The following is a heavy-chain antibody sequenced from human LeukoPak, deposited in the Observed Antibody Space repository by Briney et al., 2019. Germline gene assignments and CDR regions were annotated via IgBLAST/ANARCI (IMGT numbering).Heavy chain of an antibody. D-gene: IGHD6-25*01. V-gene: IGHV3-30*03. CDR1: GFTFNTHG. CDR3: AAGGFSLDY. Sequence: GGSLRLSCVGSGFTFNTHGMHWVRQGPGKGLEWLAIISYDGSRQYYADSVKGRFTISRDNSKTTLYVQMNSPRAEDTAVYYCAAGGFSLDYWGQGTLVTVSS. J-gene: IGHJ4*02. CDR2: ISYDGSRQ.